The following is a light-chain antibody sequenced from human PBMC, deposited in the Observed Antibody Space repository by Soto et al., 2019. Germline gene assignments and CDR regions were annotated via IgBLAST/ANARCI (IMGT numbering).Light chain of an antibody. Sequence: QSALTQPPSASGSPGQSVTFSCTGTSSDIGAYVSWYQHHPGKAPKLVISEVNKRPSGVPDRFSGSKSGNTASLTVSGLQDEDEADYYCGSYAGNNIFLFGGGTPLTVL. CDR1: SSDIGAY. V-gene: IGLV2-8*01. CDR3: GSYAGNNIFL. CDR2: EVN. J-gene: IGLJ2*01.